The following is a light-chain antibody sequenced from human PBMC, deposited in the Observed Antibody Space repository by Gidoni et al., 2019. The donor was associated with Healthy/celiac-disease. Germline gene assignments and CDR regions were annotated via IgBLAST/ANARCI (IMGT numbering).Light chain of an antibody. CDR1: QSVSSD. CDR3: QQRSNWPGT. V-gene: IGKV3-11*01. CDR2: DAS. J-gene: IGKJ4*01. Sequence: EIVLTQSPATLSLSPGERATLSCRASQSVSSDLAWYQQKPGQAPRLLIYDASSGSGTDFTLTISSLEPEDFAVYYCQQRSNWPGTFGGGTKVEIK.